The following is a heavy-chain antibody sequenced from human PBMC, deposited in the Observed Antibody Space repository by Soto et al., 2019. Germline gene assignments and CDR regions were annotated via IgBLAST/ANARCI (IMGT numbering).Heavy chain of an antibody. CDR1: GGSISSYY. V-gene: IGHV4-59*01. CDR3: AREVNNWNERWFDP. CDR2: IYYSGST. Sequence: SETLSLTCTVSGGSISSYYWSWIRQPPGKGLEWIGYIYYSGSTNYNPSLKSRVTISVDTSKNQFPLKLSSVTAADTAVYYCAREVNNWNERWFDPWGQGTLVTVSS. J-gene: IGHJ5*02. D-gene: IGHD1-20*01.